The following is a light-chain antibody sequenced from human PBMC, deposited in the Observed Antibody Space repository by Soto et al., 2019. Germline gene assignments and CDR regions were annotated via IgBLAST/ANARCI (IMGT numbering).Light chain of an antibody. CDR3: HQYQTSPWT. CDR1: QSVGSRF. J-gene: IGKJ1*01. CDR2: DVS. V-gene: IGKV3-20*01. Sequence: EIALAQSPGTLSLSPGERATLCCRASQSVGSRFLAWYQQKPGQAPRLLIYDVSRRATGIPDRFSGSGSGTDFTLSISRLEPEDFAVYFCHQYQTSPWTFGRGTKVDI.